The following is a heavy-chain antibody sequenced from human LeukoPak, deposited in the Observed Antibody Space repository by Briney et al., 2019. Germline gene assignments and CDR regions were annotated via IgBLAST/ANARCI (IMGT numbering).Heavy chain of an antibody. Sequence: ASVKVSCKPSGYSITNYAILWVRPAPGQGLEWMGWINTNTEKSTYAPGFTGRYVFSLDSSVNTAYLETSSLKAEDTGLYYCAAGGGYRFAYWGQGTLVTVSS. J-gene: IGHJ4*02. CDR2: INTNTEKS. D-gene: IGHD6-25*01. CDR3: AAGGGYRFAY. V-gene: IGHV7-4-1*02. CDR1: GYSITNYA.